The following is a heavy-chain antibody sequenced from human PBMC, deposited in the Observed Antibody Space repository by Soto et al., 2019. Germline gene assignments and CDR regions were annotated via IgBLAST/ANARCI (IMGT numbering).Heavy chain of an antibody. CDR2: ISSSSSYI. D-gene: IGHD3-3*01. Sequence: GGSLSLSCAASGFTFSSYSMNWVRQAPGKGLEWVSSISSSSSYIYYADSVKGRFTISRDNAKNSLYLQMNSLRAEDTAVYYCAREAIFGVVNWFDPWGQGTLVTVS. J-gene: IGHJ5*02. CDR3: AREAIFGVVNWFDP. V-gene: IGHV3-21*01. CDR1: GFTFSSYS.